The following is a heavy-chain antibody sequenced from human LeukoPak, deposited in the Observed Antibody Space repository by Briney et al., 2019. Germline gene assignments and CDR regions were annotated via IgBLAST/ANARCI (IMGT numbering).Heavy chain of an antibody. V-gene: IGHV3-9*01. CDR2: IKRNSAGI. D-gene: IGHD1-26*01. CDR1: GFTFHDYA. J-gene: IGHJ3*01. CDR3: AKDIGYSGSYYYAFDL. Sequence: SGGSLRLSCAASGFTFHDYAMPWVRQAPGKGLEWVSSIKRNSAGIGYADSVKGRFTISRDNAKNSLYLQMNSLRAEDTAFYFCAKDIGYSGSYYYAFDLWGQGTMVTVSS.